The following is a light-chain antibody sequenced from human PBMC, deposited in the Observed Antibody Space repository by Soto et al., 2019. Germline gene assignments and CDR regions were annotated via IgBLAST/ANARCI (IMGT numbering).Light chain of an antibody. CDR1: QSVSSD. V-gene: IGKV3D-15*01. Sequence: EIVMTQSPATLSAPPGERDTHSRRASQSVSSDFAWYQQKPGQAPRLLIYDASNRATGIPARFSGSGSGREFTLTITSLQSEDFAVYWCQQYNNWPLTFGPGTRLEI. CDR2: DAS. CDR3: QQYNNWPLT. J-gene: IGKJ5*01.